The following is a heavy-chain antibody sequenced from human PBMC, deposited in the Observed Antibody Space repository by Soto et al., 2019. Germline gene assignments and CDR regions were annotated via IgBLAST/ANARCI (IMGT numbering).Heavy chain of an antibody. CDR3: ARECHHYYYGMDV. CDR2: IYYSGST. V-gene: IGHV4-31*03. J-gene: IGHJ6*02. Sequence: SETLSLTCTVSGGSISSGGYYWSWIRQHPGKGLEWIGYIYYSGSTYYNPSLKSRVTISVDTSKNQFSLKLSSVTAADTAVYYCARECHHYYYGMDVWGQGTTVTVSS. CDR1: GGSISSGGYY.